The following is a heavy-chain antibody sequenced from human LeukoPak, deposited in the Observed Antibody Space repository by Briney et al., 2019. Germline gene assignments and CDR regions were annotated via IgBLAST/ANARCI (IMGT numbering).Heavy chain of an antibody. J-gene: IGHJ4*02. V-gene: IGHV3-66*01. CDR1: GFTVSSNY. Sequence: GGSLRLSCAGSGFTVSSNYMSCVRQAPGKGLEWVSVIYSGGSTYYADSVKGRFTISRDNSKNTLYLQMNSLRAEDTAVYYCARRGIYGDYVTNWGQGTLVTVSS. D-gene: IGHD4-17*01. CDR2: IYSGGST. CDR3: ARRGIYGDYVTN.